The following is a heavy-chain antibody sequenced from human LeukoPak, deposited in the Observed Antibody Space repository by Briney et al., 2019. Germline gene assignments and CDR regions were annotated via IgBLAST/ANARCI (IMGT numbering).Heavy chain of an antibody. D-gene: IGHD5-24*01. J-gene: IGHJ4*02. CDR1: GFTFSSYS. V-gene: IGHV3-23*01. CDR2: ISGSGGST. CDR3: ARGPLGERAPLRY. Sequence: GGSLRLSCAASGFTFSSYSMSWVRQAPGKGLEWVSAISGSGGSTYYADSVKGRFTISRDNSKNTLYLQMNSLRAEDTAVYYCARGPLGERAPLRYWGQGTLVTVSS.